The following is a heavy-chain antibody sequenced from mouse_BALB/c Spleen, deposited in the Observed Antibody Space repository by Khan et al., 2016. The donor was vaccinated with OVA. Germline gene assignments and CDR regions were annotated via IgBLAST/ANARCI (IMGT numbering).Heavy chain of an antibody. CDR2: INTYTGEP. V-gene: IGHV9-3-1*01. Sequence: QIQLVQSGPELKKPGETVQISCKASGFTFTNYGMNWVKQAPGKGLKWMGWINTYTGEPTFADDFKGRFAFSLETSANTAYLQINSLKNEDTATYVCARVGYNGTMDCWGQGTSVTVSS. CDR3: ARVGYNGTMDC. J-gene: IGHJ4*01. CDR1: GFTFTNYG. D-gene: IGHD2-14*01.